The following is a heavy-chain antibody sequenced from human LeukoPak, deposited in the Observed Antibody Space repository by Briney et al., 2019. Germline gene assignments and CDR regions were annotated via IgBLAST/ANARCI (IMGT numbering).Heavy chain of an antibody. D-gene: IGHD3-9*01. CDR3: ARVRPDYDILTGFGMDV. Sequence: PGGSLRLSCAASGFTVSSNYMSWVRQAPGKGLEWVSVIYSGGSTYYADSVKGRFTISRDNSKNTLYLQMNSLRAEDTAVYYCARVRPDYDILTGFGMDVWGQGTTVTVSS. J-gene: IGHJ6*02. CDR1: GFTVSSNY. CDR2: IYSGGST. V-gene: IGHV3-53*01.